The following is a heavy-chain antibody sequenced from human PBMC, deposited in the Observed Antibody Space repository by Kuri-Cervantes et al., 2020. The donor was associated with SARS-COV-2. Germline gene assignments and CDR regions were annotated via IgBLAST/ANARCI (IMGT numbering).Heavy chain of an antibody. CDR2: ISSSSSYI. J-gene: IGHJ3*02. CDR1: GFTFSSYS. D-gene: IGHD3-16*01. CDR3: AKDGRMITFGGAFDI. V-gene: IGHV3-21*04. Sequence: GESLKISCAASGFTFSSYSMNWVRQAPGKGLEWVSSISSSSSYIYYADSVKGRFTISRDNSKNTLYLQMNSLRAEDTAVYYCAKDGRMITFGGAFDIWGQGTMVTVSS.